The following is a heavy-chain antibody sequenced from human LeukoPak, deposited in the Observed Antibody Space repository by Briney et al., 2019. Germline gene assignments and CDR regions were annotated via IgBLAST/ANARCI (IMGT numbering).Heavy chain of an antibody. CDR2: INHSGST. J-gene: IGHJ4*02. D-gene: IGHD4-17*01. CDR3: ARLKATVSIHAYFDS. V-gene: IGHV4-34*01. Sequence: SETLSLTCAVYGGSFSGYYWSWIRQPPGKGLEWIGEINHSGSTNYNPPLKSRVTISVDTSKNQFSLELSSVTAADTAVYYCARLKATVSIHAYFDSWGQGTLVTVSS. CDR1: GGSFSGYY.